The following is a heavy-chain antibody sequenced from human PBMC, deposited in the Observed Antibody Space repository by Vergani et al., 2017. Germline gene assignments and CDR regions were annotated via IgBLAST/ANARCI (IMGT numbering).Heavy chain of an antibody. J-gene: IGHJ6*03. CDR3: ARVDTQVPATSHFYYMDV. V-gene: IGHV3-30*03. CDR2: ISYDGNKK. D-gene: IGHD6-25*01. CDR1: GFPFSDYG. Sequence: QVQLVESGGGEVQPGRSLRLSCSAAGFPFSDYGVHWVRQAPGKGLEWVSVISYDGNKKNYADSVKGRFTISRDNSKNTLYLEMNALRAEDTAVYYCARVDTQVPATSHFYYMDVWGKGTTVVVSS.